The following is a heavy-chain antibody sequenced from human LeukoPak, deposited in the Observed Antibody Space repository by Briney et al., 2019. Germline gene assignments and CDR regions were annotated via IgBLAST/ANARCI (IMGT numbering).Heavy chain of an antibody. CDR1: GFTFSNPW. D-gene: IGHD1-26*01. V-gene: IGHV3-7*01. CDR2: IKQDGSEK. J-gene: IGHJ6*03. CDR3: ARDIVGALGYYYMDV. Sequence: GGSLRLSCAASGFTFSNPWMGWVRQALGKGLEWVANIKQDGSEKYYVDSVKGRFTISRDNAKNSLYLQMNSLRAEDTAVYYCARDIVGALGYYYMDVWGKGTTVTVSS.